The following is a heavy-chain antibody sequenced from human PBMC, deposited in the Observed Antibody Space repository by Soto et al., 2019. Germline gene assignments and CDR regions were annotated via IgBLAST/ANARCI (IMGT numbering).Heavy chain of an antibody. D-gene: IGHD7-27*01. CDR2: INPSDGTNK. Sequence: QGHLVQSGAEVKRPGASVRVSCESSGYMFTSYFIHWVRQAPGQGLEWVGVINPSDGTNKFYADSVKGRFTIPRDNSKSTLYLQVDSLRPEDAAVYYCARDPKTSGGQHWAFNYFDSWGQGTLVTVSS. V-gene: IGHV1-46*04. CDR3: ARDPKTSGGQHWAFNYFDS. CDR1: GYMFTSYF. J-gene: IGHJ4*02.